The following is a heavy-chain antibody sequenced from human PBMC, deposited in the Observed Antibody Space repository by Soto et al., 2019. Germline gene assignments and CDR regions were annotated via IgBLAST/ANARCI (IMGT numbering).Heavy chain of an antibody. CDR1: GGTFSSYT. D-gene: IGHD3-10*01. J-gene: IGHJ6*03. CDR3: ARETMVRGVIIAYYYYMDV. V-gene: IGHV1-69*08. Sequence: QVQLVQSGAEVKKPGSSVKVSCKASGGTFSSYTISWVRQAPGQGLEWMGRIIPILGIANYAQKFQGRVTLTADKSTRTAYMELSSLRSEDTAVYYCARETMVRGVIIAYYYYMDVWGKGTTVTVSS. CDR2: IIPILGIA.